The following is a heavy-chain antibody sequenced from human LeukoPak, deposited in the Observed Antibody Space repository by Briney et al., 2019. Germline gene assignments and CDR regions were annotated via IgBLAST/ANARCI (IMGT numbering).Heavy chain of an antibody. D-gene: IGHD3-3*01. CDR3: ARVRDFWSGYDY. CDR2: IYYSGST. V-gene: IGHV4-59*01. CDR1: GGSISSYY. J-gene: IGHJ4*02. Sequence: TPSETLSLTCTVSGGSISSYYWSWIRQPPGKGLEWIGYIYYSGSTNYHPSLKSRVTISVDTSKNQFSLKLSSVTAADTAVYYCARVRDFWSGYDYWGQGTLVTVSS.